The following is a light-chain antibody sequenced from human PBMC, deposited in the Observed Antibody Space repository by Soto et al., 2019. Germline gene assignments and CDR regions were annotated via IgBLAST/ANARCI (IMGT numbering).Light chain of an antibody. V-gene: IGLV1-47*01. CDR2: RDN. Sequence: QSALTQPPSASGTPGQRVTISCSGSSSNIGSNYVYWYQQLPRTAPKLLLYRDNQRPSGVPDRFSDSKSGTSASLAISGLRSDDEADYYCAAWDDTLSGVVFGGGTKLTVL. CDR3: AAWDDTLSGVV. CDR1: SSNIGSNY. J-gene: IGLJ2*01.